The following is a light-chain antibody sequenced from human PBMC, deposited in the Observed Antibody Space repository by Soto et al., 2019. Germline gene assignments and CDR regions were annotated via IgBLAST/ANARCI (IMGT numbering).Light chain of an antibody. CDR3: QQYGRSPLLT. CDR1: QSISSSY. V-gene: IGKV3-20*01. J-gene: IGKJ4*01. Sequence: EIVLTQSPGTLSLSPGERATLSCRASQSISSSYLAWYHQKPGQAPRLLTYGASSRATGIPDRFRGSGSGTDFTLSISRLEPEDFAVYYCQQYGRSPLLTFGGGTKVEIK. CDR2: GAS.